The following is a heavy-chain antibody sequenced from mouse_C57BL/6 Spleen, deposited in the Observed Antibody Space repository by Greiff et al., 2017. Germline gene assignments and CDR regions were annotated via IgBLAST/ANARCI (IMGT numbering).Heavy chain of an antibody. CDR3: ARGRLRDFDY. CDR2: ISDGGSYT. CDR1: GFTFSSYA. Sequence: EVQRVESGGGLVKPGGSLKLSCAASGFTFSSYAMSWVRQTPEKRLEWVATISDGGSYTYYPDNVKGRFTISRDNAKNNLYLQMSHLKAEDTARYYCARGRLRDFDYWGQGTTLTVSS. V-gene: IGHV5-4*01. J-gene: IGHJ2*01.